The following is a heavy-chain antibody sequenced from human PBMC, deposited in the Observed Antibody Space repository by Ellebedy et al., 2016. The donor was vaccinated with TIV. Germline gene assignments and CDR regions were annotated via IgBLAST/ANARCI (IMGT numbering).Heavy chain of an antibody. CDR3: ARDIYCSGGSCWGFDF. CDR1: GFSFSSYW. D-gene: IGHD2-15*01. CDR2: IKHDESEI. J-gene: IGHJ4*02. Sequence: GESLKISXAASGFSFSSYWMSWVRQAPGKGPEWVASIKHDESEIYSMDSVKGRFTISRDNAKNLLYLQMSGLRGEDTAVYYCARDIYCSGGSCWGFDFWGQGTLVTVSS. V-gene: IGHV3-7*01.